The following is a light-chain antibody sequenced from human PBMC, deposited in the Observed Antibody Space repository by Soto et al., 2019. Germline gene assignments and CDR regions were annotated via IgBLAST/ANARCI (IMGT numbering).Light chain of an antibody. J-gene: IGLJ2*01. CDR2: RNN. CDR3: TVWDDSLRGRL. CDR1: SSNIESNF. V-gene: IGLV1-47*01. Sequence: QSVLTQPPSASGTPGQRVTISCSGSSSNIESNFVYWYQQFPETAPRLLIYRNNQRPSGVPDRFSGSKSGTSASLAISALRSEDEADYYCTVWDDSLRGRLFGGGTKLTVL.